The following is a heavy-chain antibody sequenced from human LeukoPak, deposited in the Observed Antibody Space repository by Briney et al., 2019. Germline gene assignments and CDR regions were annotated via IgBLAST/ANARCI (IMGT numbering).Heavy chain of an antibody. D-gene: IGHD3-3*01. CDR1: GGSIYSYY. CDR3: ATGNTLRYFNF. Sequence: PSETLSLSCTVSGGSIYSYYWSWIRQSPGKELEWIGYVYYTGNTDYNPSLKSRVTVSVDTSKNQFSLRLSSVTAADTAIYFCATGNTLRYFNFWGQGTLVTVPS. J-gene: IGHJ4*02. V-gene: IGHV4-59*01. CDR2: VYYTGNT.